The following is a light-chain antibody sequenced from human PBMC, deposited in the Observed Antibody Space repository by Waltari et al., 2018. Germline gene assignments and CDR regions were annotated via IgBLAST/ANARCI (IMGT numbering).Light chain of an antibody. CDR1: NSPIENNH. CDR2: DNN. J-gene: IGLJ3*02. CDR3: GTWDSSLSAWV. V-gene: IGLV1-51*01. Sequence: QSVFTQPPSVSPAPGTKFPISCSASNSPIENNHISWYQQPPGTAPIRLIYDNNKRPSGIPDRFSGSKSGTSATLGIAGLQTGDEADYYCGTWDSSLSAWVFGGGTKLTVL.